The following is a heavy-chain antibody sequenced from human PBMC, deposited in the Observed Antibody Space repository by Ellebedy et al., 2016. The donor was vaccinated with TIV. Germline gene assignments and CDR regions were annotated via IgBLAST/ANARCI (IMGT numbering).Heavy chain of an antibody. D-gene: IGHD4-17*01. CDR2: IIPIFGTA. J-gene: IGHJ6*02. CDR1: GGTFSSYA. CDR3: ARGSDYGDYDLYYYGMDV. V-gene: IGHV1-69*06. Sequence: SAKVSCXASGGTFSSYAISWVRQAPGQGLEWMGGIIPIFGTANYAQKFQGRVTITADKSTSTAYMELSSLRSEDTAVYYCARGSDYGDYDLYYYGMDVWGQGTTVTVSS.